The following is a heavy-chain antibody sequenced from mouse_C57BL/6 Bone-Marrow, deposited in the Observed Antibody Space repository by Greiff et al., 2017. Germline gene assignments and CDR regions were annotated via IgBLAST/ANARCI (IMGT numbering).Heavy chain of an antibody. CDR3: ARSKNYDSWFAY. CDR2: INPGSGGT. Sequence: VQLQQSGGGLVRPGSSVKVSCKASGYTFSNYLIAWVKQRPGQGLEWIGVINPGSGGTNYKEKLKGKVTLSADKANSTAYMQLSSLTSEDSAVYFCARSKNYDSWFAYWGQGTPVTVSS. J-gene: IGHJ3*01. V-gene: IGHV1-54*01. D-gene: IGHD2-4*01. CDR1: GYTFSNYL.